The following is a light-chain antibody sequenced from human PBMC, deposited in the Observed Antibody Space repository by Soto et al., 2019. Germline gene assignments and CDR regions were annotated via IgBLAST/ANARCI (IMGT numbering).Light chain of an antibody. Sequence: EIVLTQSPGTLSLSPGERATLSCRASQSVSSSYLAWYQQKPGQAPRLLVSGVFSMATGIPDRFSGSGSGTDFTLTISRLQPEDFAVYYCQHYGRLLWTFGQGTKVDIK. CDR1: QSVSSSY. J-gene: IGKJ1*01. CDR2: GVF. V-gene: IGKV3-20*01. CDR3: QHYGRLLWT.